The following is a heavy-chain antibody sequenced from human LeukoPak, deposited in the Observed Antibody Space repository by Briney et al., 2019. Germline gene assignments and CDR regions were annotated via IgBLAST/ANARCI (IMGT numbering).Heavy chain of an antibody. CDR1: GFTFTSSA. J-gene: IGHJ3*02. CDR2: IVVGSGNT. Sequence: SVKVSCKASGFTFTSSAMQWVRQARGQRLEWIGWIVVGSGNTNYAQKFQERVTITRDMSTSTAYMELSSLRSEDTAVYYWAADVGEGYCSSTSCYGGGGYAFDIWGQGTMVTVSS. D-gene: IGHD2-2*01. V-gene: IGHV1-58*02. CDR3: AADVGEGYCSSTSCYGGGGYAFDI.